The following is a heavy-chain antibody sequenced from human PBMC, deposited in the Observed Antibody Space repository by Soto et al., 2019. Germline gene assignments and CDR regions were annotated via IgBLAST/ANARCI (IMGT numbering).Heavy chain of an antibody. CDR1: GFTFSSYG. CDR2: IWYDGSNK. Sequence: QVQLVESGGGVVQPGRSLRLSCAASGFTFSSYGMHWVRQAPGKGLEWVAVIWYDGSNKYYADSVKGRFTISRDNSKNTLYLQMNSLRAEDTAVYYCARDYDFWSGFGSSVDYWGQGTLVTVSS. V-gene: IGHV3-33*01. D-gene: IGHD3-3*01. J-gene: IGHJ4*02. CDR3: ARDYDFWSGFGSSVDY.